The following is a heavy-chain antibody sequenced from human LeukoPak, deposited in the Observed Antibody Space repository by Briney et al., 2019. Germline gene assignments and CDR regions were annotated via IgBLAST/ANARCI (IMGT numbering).Heavy chain of an antibody. Sequence: ASVKVSCKASGYTFTSYYMHWVRQAPGQGLEWMGIINPSGGSTSYAQKLQGRVTMTRDTSTSTVYMELSSLRSEDTAVYYCASSIVAGLFDYWGQGTLVTVSS. V-gene: IGHV1-46*01. CDR2: INPSGGST. CDR1: GYTFTSYY. D-gene: IGHD3-22*01. J-gene: IGHJ4*02. CDR3: ASSIVAGLFDY.